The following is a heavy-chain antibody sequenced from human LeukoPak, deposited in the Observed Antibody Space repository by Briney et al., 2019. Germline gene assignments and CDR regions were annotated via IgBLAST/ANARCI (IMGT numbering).Heavy chain of an antibody. J-gene: IGHJ4*02. D-gene: IGHD5-24*01. V-gene: IGHV3-23*01. Sequence: GGSLRLSCATSGFTFSSYAMSWVRQAPGKGLEWVSTFSGSGGSTYSADSVQGRFTISRVNSKNTLYLQMNSLRAEDTAVYYCAKATTDYGRSGYNFDYWGQGTLVTVSS. CDR1: GFTFSSYA. CDR2: FSGSGGST. CDR3: AKATTDYGRSGYNFDY.